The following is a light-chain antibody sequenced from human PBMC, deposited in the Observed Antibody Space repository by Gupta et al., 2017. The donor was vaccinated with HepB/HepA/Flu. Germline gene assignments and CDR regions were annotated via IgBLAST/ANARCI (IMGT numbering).Light chain of an antibody. V-gene: IGKV2-28*01. CDR1: QSLLHSNGYNY. CDR2: LGS. J-gene: IGKJ1*01. CDR3: MQDLQTPRT. Sequence: DILMTQSPLSLPVTPGEPASISCRSSQSLLHSNGYNYLDWYLQKPGQSPQLLIYLGSNRASGVPDRYSDSGSGTDFTLKISRVEAEDVGVYYCMQDLQTPRTFGQGTKVEIK.